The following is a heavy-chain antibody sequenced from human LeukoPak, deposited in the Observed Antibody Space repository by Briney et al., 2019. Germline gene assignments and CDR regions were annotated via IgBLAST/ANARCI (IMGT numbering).Heavy chain of an antibody. CDR2: IYPGDSDT. Sequence: GESLQISCQGSGYIFTSYWIGWVRQLPGKGLEWMGIIYPGDSDTRYSPSFQGQVTISADKSISTAYLQWSSLKASDTAMYYCARQGPGYSYVSAYYFDYWGQGTLVTVSS. CDR3: ARQGPGYSYVSAYYFDY. J-gene: IGHJ4*02. V-gene: IGHV5-51*01. CDR1: GYIFTSYW. D-gene: IGHD5-18*01.